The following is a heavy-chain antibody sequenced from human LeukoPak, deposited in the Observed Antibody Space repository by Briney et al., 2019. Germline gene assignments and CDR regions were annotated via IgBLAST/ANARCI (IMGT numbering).Heavy chain of an antibody. J-gene: IGHJ4*02. V-gene: IGHV3-48*02. CDR2: ISSSSGTI. Sequence: QPGGSLRLSCAASGFTFSSYSMNWVRQAPGKGLEWVSYISSSSGTIYYADSVKGRFTISRDNAENSLYLQMNSPRDEDTAVYYCARDLNLYDSSGYYPRWGQGTLVTVSS. CDR3: ARDLNLYDSSGYYPR. CDR1: GFTFSSYS. D-gene: IGHD3-22*01.